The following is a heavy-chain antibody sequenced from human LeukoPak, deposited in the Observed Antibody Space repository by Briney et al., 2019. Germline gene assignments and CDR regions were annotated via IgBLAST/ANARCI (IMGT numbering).Heavy chain of an antibody. Sequence: GGSLRLSCAASGFTFSSYSMDWVRQAPGKGLEWVSSISSSSSYIYYADSVKGRFTISRDNAKNSLYLQMNSLRAEDTAVYYCARQQLVHFDYWGQGTLVTVSS. D-gene: IGHD6-13*01. J-gene: IGHJ4*02. CDR1: GFTFSSYS. CDR3: ARQQLVHFDY. V-gene: IGHV3-21*01. CDR2: ISSSSSYI.